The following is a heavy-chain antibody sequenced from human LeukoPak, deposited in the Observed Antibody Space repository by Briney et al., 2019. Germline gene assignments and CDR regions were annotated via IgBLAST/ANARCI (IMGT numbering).Heavy chain of an antibody. CDR3: SEEGRHSSGWYGGYDI. CDR2: IKSKADGGTT. V-gene: IGHV3-15*01. Sequence: PGGSLRLSCAASGFTFTNAWMSWVRQAPGKGLEWVGRIKSKADGGTTDYVAPVKGRFTISRDDSKSTLYLQMNSLETEDTGVYYCSEEGRHSSGWYGGYDIWGQGTMVTVSS. J-gene: IGHJ3*02. CDR1: GFTFTNAW. D-gene: IGHD6-19*01.